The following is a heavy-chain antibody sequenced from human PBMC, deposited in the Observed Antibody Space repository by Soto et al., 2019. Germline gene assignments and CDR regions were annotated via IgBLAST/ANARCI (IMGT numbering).Heavy chain of an antibody. Sequence: ASVKVSCKASGGTFSSYAISWVRQAPGQGLEWMGGIIPIFGTANYAQKFQGRVTITADESTSTAYMELSSLRSEDTAVYYCARARQSGGYCSGGSCYIFDYWGQGTLVTVSS. D-gene: IGHD2-15*01. CDR3: ARARQSGGYCSGGSCYIFDY. CDR1: GGTFSSYA. J-gene: IGHJ4*02. V-gene: IGHV1-69*13. CDR2: IIPIFGTA.